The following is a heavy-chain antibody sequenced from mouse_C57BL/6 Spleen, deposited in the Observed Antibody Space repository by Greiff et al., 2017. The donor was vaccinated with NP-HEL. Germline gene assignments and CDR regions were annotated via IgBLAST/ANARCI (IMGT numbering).Heavy chain of an antibody. Sequence: VHVKQSGPELVKPGASVKIPCKASGCTFTDYNMDWVKQSHGKSLEWIGDINPNNGGTIYNQKFKGKATLTVDKSSSTAYMELRSLTSEDTAVYYCAKGYYGSSYDAMDYWGQGTSVTVSS. D-gene: IGHD1-1*01. CDR1: GCTFTDYN. CDR2: INPNNGGT. CDR3: AKGYYGSSYDAMDY. J-gene: IGHJ4*01. V-gene: IGHV1-18*01.